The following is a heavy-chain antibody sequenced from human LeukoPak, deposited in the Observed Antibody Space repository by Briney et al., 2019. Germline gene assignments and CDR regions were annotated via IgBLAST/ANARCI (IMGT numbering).Heavy chain of an antibody. CDR3: ARSRDDYVWGST. CDR1: GFTFSNYW. J-gene: IGHJ5*02. Sequence: GGSLRLSCEGSGFTFSNYWMGWVRQAPGKGLQWVANIKTDGSEKYYVDSVKGRFTISRDNSKNTLYLQMNSLRAEDTAVYYCARSRDDYVWGSTWGQGTLVTVSS. D-gene: IGHD3-16*01. CDR2: IKTDGSEK. V-gene: IGHV3-7*01.